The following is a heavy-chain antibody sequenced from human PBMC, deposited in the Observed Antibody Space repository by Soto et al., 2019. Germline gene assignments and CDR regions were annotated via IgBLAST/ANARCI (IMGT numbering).Heavy chain of an antibody. V-gene: IGHV3-30-3*01. CDR1: GFTFSSYA. D-gene: IGHD3-10*01. J-gene: IGHJ3*02. CDR3: ARGKPMVNYDAFDI. CDR2: ISYDGSNK. Sequence: QVQLVESGGGVVQPGRSLRLSCAASGFTFSSYAMHWVRQAPGKGLEWVAVISYDGSNKYYADSVKGRFTISRDNSKNTLYLQMNSLRAEDTAVYYCARGKPMVNYDAFDIWGQGTMVTVSS.